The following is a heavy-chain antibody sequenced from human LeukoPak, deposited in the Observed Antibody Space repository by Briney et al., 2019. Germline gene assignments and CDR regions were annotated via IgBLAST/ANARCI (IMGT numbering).Heavy chain of an antibody. J-gene: IGHJ6*03. V-gene: IGHV3-30*02. CDR2: IRYDGSNK. CDR3: AKDSYYYYIDV. Sequence: GGSLRLSYAASGFTFRSYGMHWVRQAPGKGLEGVTFIRYDGSNKYYTDSVKGRFTISRDNSKNTLYLEMNSLRTEDTAMYYCAKDSYYYYIDVWAKGPRSPSP. CDR1: GFTFRSYG.